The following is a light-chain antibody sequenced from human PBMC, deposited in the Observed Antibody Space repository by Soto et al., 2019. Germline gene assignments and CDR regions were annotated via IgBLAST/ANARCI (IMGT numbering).Light chain of an antibody. Sequence: QLVLTQSPSASASLGASVKLTCTLSSGHNSYAIAWHQQQPEKGPRYLIKVNSDGSHSKGDGIPDRFSGSSSGAERYLTISSLQSEDEADYYCQTWSTDIRVFGGGTKVTVL. V-gene: IGLV4-69*01. J-gene: IGLJ3*02. CDR2: VNSDGSH. CDR3: QTWSTDIRV. CDR1: SGHNSYA.